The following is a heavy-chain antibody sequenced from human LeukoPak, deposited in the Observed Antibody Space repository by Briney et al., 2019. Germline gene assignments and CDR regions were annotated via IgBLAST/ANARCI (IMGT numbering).Heavy chain of an antibody. CDR3: ARQDLRHFDWWPPGIDY. V-gene: IGHV3-48*03. CDR2: ISSSGSTI. Sequence: GGSLRLSCAASGFTFSSYEMNWVRQAPGKGLEWVSYISSSGSTIYYADSVKGRFTISRDNAKNSLYLQMNSLRAEDTAVYYCARQDLRHFDWWPPGIDYWGQGTLVTVSS. D-gene: IGHD3-9*01. J-gene: IGHJ4*02. CDR1: GFTFSSYE.